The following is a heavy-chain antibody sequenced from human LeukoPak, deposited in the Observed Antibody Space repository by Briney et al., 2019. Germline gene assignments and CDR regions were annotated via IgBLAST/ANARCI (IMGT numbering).Heavy chain of an antibody. J-gene: IGHJ4*02. Sequence: KPSETLSLTCTVSGGSIMSSTYYWGWIRQSPGKGLEWIGTIYYSGSTYYNPSLKSRVTISVDTSKNQFSLKLSSVTAADTAVYYCARVGRDYYDSNYYFDYWGQGTLVTVSS. D-gene: IGHD3-22*01. CDR2: IYYSGST. CDR1: GGSIMSSTYY. V-gene: IGHV4-39*07. CDR3: ARVGRDYYDSNYYFDY.